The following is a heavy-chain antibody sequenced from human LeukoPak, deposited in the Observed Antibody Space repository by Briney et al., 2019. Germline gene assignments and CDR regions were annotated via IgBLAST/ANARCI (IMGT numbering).Heavy chain of an antibody. CDR2: ITSSSIYI. D-gene: IGHD3-9*01. CDR1: GFSFSGYN. Sequence: GGSLRLSCAASGFSFSGYNMNWVRQAPGKGLEWVSSITSSSIYIYYADSVKGRFTISRDNAKNSLCLQMNSLRAEDTAVYYCARVLRDYYFDFWGQGTLVTVSS. V-gene: IGHV3-21*01. J-gene: IGHJ4*02. CDR3: ARVLRDYYFDF.